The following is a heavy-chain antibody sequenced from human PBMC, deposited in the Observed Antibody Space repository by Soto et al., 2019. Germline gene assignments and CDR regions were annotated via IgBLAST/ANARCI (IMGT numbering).Heavy chain of an antibody. Sequence: EVQLVESGGGLVQPGESLRLSCAASGFTFSNYWMHWVHQAPGKGLVWVSRIDSDGSRITYADFVKGRFTISRDNAKNTVYVHMNSLTAEETAVYYCVRTSLVVAVATREDFWGQGTLVTVSS. CDR3: VRTSLVVAVATREDF. D-gene: IGHD2-15*01. CDR1: GFTFSNYW. V-gene: IGHV3-74*01. CDR2: IDSDGSRI. J-gene: IGHJ4*02.